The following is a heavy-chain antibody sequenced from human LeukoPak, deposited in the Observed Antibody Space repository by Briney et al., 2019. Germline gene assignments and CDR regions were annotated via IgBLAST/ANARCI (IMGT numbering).Heavy chain of an antibody. V-gene: IGHV3-21*01. CDR1: GFTFSSYT. CDR3: ARGYDFWSGYFDY. J-gene: IGHJ4*02. D-gene: IGHD3-3*01. CDR2: ISISSGHI. Sequence: PGGSLRLSCAASGFTFSSYTMNWVRQAPGKGLEWVSSISISSGHIYYADSVKGRFTISRDNAKSPLYLQMNSLRAEDTAVFYCARGYDFWSGYFDYWGQGTLVTVSS.